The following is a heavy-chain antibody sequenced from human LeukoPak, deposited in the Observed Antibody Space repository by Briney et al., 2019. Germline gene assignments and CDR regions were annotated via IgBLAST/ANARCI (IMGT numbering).Heavy chain of an antibody. D-gene: IGHD6-6*01. CDR3: ARLLSSSDTLVGWFDP. CDR1: GYRFTSYW. J-gene: IGHJ5*02. V-gene: IGHV5-51*01. Sequence: GESLKISCKGSGYRFTSYWIGWVRQMPGKGLEWMGIVYPGDSDTRYSPSFQGQVTISADKSISTAYLQWSSLKASDTAMYYCARLLSSSDTLVGWFDPWGQGTLVTVSS. CDR2: VYPGDSDT.